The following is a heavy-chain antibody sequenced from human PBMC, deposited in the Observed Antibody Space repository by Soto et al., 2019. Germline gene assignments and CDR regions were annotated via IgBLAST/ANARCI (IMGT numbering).Heavy chain of an antibody. CDR2: INTDGGIT. V-gene: IGHV3-74*01. J-gene: IGHJ3*02. CDR3: TREAGYCSRTSCYRRAFDS. CDR1: GFTFSSHW. D-gene: IGHD2-2*01. Sequence: EVQLVESGGDLVQPGGSLRLSCAASGFTFSSHWMHWVRRVPGKGLVWVSHINTDGGITGYADSVKGRFTISIDNAKNTLYLQMNGLRVEDTSVYYCTREAGYCSRTSCYRRAFDSWGQGTMVTLSS.